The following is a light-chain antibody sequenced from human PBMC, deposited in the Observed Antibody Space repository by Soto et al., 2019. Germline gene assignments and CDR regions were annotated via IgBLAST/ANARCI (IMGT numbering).Light chain of an antibody. CDR3: QRLIGYPHS. V-gene: IGKV1-13*02. CDR2: DAS. CDR1: QGITNC. Sequence: AIQLTQSPSSLSASVGDTVTITCRASQGITNCLAWYQQTPGKPPKVLIYDASTLEGGVPSRFSGSGSGTDFTLTISSLQPDDFGRSYCQRLIGYPHSFCQGTKLQIK. J-gene: IGKJ2*01.